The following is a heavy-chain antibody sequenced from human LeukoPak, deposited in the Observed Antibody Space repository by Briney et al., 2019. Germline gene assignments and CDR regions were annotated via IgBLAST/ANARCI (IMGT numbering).Heavy chain of an antibody. CDR2: IKEDGSAK. CDR3: ARDRAYNRFDY. CDR1: GFTFSTSW. Sequence: GGSVRLSCADSGFTFSTSWMAWVRQAPGKGLEWVANIKEDGSAKNYVDSVKGRFTVSRDNAKKSVYLEMNSLRAEDTAVYYCARDRAYNRFDYWGQGTLVTVSS. J-gene: IGHJ4*02. D-gene: IGHD5-24*01. V-gene: IGHV3-7*01.